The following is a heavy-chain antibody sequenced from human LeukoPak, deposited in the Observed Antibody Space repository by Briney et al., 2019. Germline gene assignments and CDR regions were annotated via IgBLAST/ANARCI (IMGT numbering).Heavy chain of an antibody. J-gene: IGHJ6*02. D-gene: IGHD6-13*01. CDR2: IYYSGST. CDR3: ASEQRCNSSWCISGMDV. V-gene: IGHV4-39*01. Sequence: SETLSLTCTVSGGSISSSSYYWGWIRQPPGKGLEWIGSIYYSGSTYYNPSLKSRVTISVGTSKNQFSLKLSSVTAADTAVYYCASEQRCNSSWCISGMDVWGQGTTVTVSS. CDR1: GGSISSSSYY.